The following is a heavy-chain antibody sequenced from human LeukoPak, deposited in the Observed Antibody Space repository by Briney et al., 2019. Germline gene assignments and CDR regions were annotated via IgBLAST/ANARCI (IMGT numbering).Heavy chain of an antibody. D-gene: IGHD6-19*01. J-gene: IGHJ4*02. CDR2: VLGSGFPT. CDR1: GIIFSKYG. Sequence: PGGSLRLSCAASGIIFSKYGMSWVRQAPGKGLEWVATVLGSGFPTYYADSVKGRFTISRDNSKNSPYLHMDSLRAEDTAVYYCARGAYSSGWAYFDHWGQGTLVTVSS. V-gene: IGHV3-23*01. CDR3: ARGAYSSGWAYFDH.